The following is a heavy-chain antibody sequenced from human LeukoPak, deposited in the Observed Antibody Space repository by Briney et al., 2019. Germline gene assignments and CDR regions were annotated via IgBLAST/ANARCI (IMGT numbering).Heavy chain of an antibody. CDR1: GGSISSGGYS. CDR2: IYYSGST. J-gene: IGHJ4*02. Sequence: PSETLSLTCTVSGGSISSGGYSWSWIRQHPGKGLEWIGYIYYSGSTYYNPSLKSRVTISVDTSKNQFSLKLSSVTAADTAVYYCARAIGHCSSTSCYTYDYWGQGTLVTVSS. V-gene: IGHV4-31*03. CDR3: ARAIGHCSSTSCYTYDY. D-gene: IGHD2-2*02.